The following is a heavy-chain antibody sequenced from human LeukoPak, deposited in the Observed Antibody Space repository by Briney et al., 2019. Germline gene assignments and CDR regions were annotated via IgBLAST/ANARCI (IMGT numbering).Heavy chain of an antibody. D-gene: IGHD1-26*01. CDR3: ARGSRRWELLTYFDY. V-gene: IGHV3-30-3*01. J-gene: IGHJ4*02. CDR1: GFTFSSYA. Sequence: GGSLRLSCAASGFTFSSYAMPWVRQAPGKGLEWVAVISYDGSNKYYADSVKGRFTISRDNSKNTLYRQMNSLRAEDTAVYYCARGSRRWELLTYFDYWDQGTLVTVSS. CDR2: ISYDGSNK.